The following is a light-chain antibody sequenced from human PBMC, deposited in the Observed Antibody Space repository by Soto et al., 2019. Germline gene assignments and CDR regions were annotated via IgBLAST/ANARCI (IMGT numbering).Light chain of an antibody. Sequence: DIQMTQSPSTLSASVGDRVTITCRASESISSWLAWFQQKPGKAPKLLIYKASILESGVSSRFSGSESGTEFTLTISSMQPDDFATSFCQQYSTKWSFGQGTKVEIK. CDR1: ESISSW. J-gene: IGKJ1*01. CDR2: KAS. V-gene: IGKV1-5*03. CDR3: QQYSTKWS.